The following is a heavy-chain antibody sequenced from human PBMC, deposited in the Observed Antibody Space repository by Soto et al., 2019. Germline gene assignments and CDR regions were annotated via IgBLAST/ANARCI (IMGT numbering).Heavy chain of an antibody. D-gene: IGHD3-16*02. Sequence: PSETLSLTCTVSGGSISSSSYYWGWIRQPPGKGLEWIGSIYYSGSTYYNPSLKSRVTISVDTSKNQFSLKLSSVTAADTAVYYCAQLRLGELSSFDYWGQGTLVTVSS. V-gene: IGHV4-39*01. J-gene: IGHJ4*02. CDR1: GGSISSSSYY. CDR2: IYYSGST. CDR3: AQLRLGELSSFDY.